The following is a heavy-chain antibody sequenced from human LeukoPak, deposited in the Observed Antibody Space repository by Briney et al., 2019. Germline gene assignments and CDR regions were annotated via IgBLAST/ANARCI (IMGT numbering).Heavy chain of an antibody. Sequence: GGSLRLSCAASGFTFSNSAMSWVRQAPGKGLEWVSTLSGSGITTFYADSVKGRFTISRDNSKNTLYLQMNSLRAEDTAVYYCAKGIYSSGWSYFDYWGHGTLVTVSS. CDR3: AKGIYSSGWSYFDY. D-gene: IGHD6-19*01. V-gene: IGHV3-23*01. CDR2: LSGSGITT. J-gene: IGHJ4*01. CDR1: GFTFSNSA.